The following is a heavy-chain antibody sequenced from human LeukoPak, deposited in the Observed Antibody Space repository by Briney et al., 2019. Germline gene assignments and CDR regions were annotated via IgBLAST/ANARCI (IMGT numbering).Heavy chain of an antibody. J-gene: IGHJ6*04. V-gene: IGHV3-74*01. CDR3: ARDRGSSCLDV. D-gene: IGHD6-13*01. CDR1: GFTFSSYW. Sequence: GGSLRLSCAASGFTFSSYWMHWVRQAPGKGLVWVSRINSVGSSTSYADSVKGRFTISRDNAKNTLYLQMNSLRAEDTAVYYCARDRGSSCLDVWGKGTTITVSS. CDR2: INSVGSST.